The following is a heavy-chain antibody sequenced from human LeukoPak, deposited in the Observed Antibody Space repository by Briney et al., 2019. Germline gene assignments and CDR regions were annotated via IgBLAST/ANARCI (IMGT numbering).Heavy chain of an antibody. V-gene: IGHV4-39*01. J-gene: IGHJ4*02. CDR3: ARQTGSGLFILP. Sequence: ASETLSLTCTVSGVSISSSNSYWGWIRQPPGKGLEWIGSIYYSGNTYYNASLKSQVSISIDTSKNQFSLRLTSVTAADTAVYYCARQTGSGLFILPGGQGTLVTVSS. CDR2: IYYSGNT. CDR1: GVSISSSNSY. D-gene: IGHD3/OR15-3a*01.